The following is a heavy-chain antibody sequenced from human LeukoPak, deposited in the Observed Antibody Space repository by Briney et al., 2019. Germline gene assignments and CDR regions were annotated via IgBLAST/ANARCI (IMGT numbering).Heavy chain of an antibody. D-gene: IGHD4-23*01. CDR2: ISGSGVGT. CDR3: AKLLSNSGRFLY. CDR1: GFTFSSYA. J-gene: IGHJ4*02. Sequence: GGSLRLSCAASGFTFSSYAMSWVRQAPGKGLEWVSVISGSGVGTYYADSVKGRFTISRDNSKNTLYLQMNSLRAEDTAVYYCAKLLSNSGRFLYWGQGTLVTVSS. V-gene: IGHV3-23*01.